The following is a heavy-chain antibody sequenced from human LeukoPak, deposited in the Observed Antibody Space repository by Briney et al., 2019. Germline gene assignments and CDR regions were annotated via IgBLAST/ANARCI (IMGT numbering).Heavy chain of an antibody. Sequence: GGSLRLSCAASGFTFSSYSMNWVRQAPGKGLEWVSSISSSSSSYIYYADSVRGRFTISRDNAKNSLYLQMNSLRAEDTAVYYCARTSWGRIAAAGQIDYWGQGTLVTVSS. CDR3: ARTSWGRIAAAGQIDY. CDR2: ISSSSSSYI. J-gene: IGHJ4*02. D-gene: IGHD6-13*01. V-gene: IGHV3-21*01. CDR1: GFTFSSYS.